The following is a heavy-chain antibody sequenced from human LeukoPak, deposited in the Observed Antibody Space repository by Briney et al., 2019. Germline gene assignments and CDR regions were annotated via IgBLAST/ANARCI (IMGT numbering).Heavy chain of an antibody. V-gene: IGHV1-8*01. J-gene: IGHJ4*02. Sequence: ASVKVSCKASGYTFTSYDINWVRQATGQGLEWMGWMNPNSGNTGYAQKFQGRVTMTRNTSISTAYMELSSLRSEDTAVYYCAVINSSGYYSPFDYWGQGTLVTVSS. CDR2: MNPNSGNT. CDR3: AVINSSGYYSPFDY. CDR1: GYTFTSYD. D-gene: IGHD3-22*01.